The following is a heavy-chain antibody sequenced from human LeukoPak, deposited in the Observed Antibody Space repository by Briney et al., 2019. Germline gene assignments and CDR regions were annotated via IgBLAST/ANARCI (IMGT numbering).Heavy chain of an antibody. D-gene: IGHD5-12*01. CDR1: GFTFSSYA. J-gene: IGHJ4*02. Sequence: GGSLRLSCAASGFTFSSYAMSWVRQAPGKGLEWVSAISGSGGSTYYADSVKGRFTISRDNSKNTLYLQMNSLRAEDTAVYYCAREVWWLRAPGDHYWGQGTLVTVSS. CDR3: AREVWWLRAPGDHY. CDR2: ISGSGGST. V-gene: IGHV3-23*01.